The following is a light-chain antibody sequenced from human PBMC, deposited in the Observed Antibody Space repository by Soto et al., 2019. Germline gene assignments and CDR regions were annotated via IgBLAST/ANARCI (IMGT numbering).Light chain of an antibody. CDR1: SSNIGNNY. V-gene: IGLV1-51*01. CDR3: GTWDSSLSAWV. J-gene: IGLJ3*02. Sequence: QSVLTQPPSVSAAPGRTVTISCSGSSSNIGNNYVSWYQQFPGTAPQLLIYDNNKRPSGIPDRFSGSKSGTSATLGITGLQTGDEADYYCGTWDSSLSAWVFGGGTKLTVL. CDR2: DNN.